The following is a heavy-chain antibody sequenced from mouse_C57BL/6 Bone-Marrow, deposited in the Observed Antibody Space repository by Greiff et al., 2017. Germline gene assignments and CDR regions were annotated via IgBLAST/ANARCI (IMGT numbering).Heavy chain of an antibody. CDR2: FYPGSGSI. CDR1: GYTFTEYS. D-gene: IGHD1-1*01. V-gene: IGHV1-62-2*01. CDR3: ARREDRNYYCGYDY. J-gene: IGHJ2*01. Sequence: VQLQQSGAELVKPGASVKLSCKASGYTFTEYSIHWVKQRSGQGLEWIGWFYPGSGSIKYNEKFKDKATLTADKSSSTAYMELSRLTSEDSAVYYCARREDRNYYCGYDYWGQGTTLTVSA.